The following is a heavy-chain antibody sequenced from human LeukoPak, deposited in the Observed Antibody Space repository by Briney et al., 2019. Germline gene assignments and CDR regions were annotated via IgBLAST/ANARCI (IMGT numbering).Heavy chain of an antibody. V-gene: IGHV4-34*01. D-gene: IGHD3-3*01. Sequence: SETLSLTCAVYGGSFSGYYWSWIRQPPGKGLEWIGEINHSGSTNYNPSLKSRVTISVDTSKNQFSLKLSSVTAADTAVYYCARDPLTYYDFWSGFTSSVYWGQGTLLTVSS. J-gene: IGHJ4*02. CDR2: INHSGST. CDR1: GGSFSGYY. CDR3: ARDPLTYYDFWSGFTSSVY.